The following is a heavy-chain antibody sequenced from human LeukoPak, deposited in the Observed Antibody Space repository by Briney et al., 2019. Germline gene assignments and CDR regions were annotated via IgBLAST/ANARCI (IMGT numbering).Heavy chain of an antibody. CDR1: GLTFENYS. J-gene: IGHJ2*01. Sequence: GGSLRLSCAASGLTFENYSLAWVRQAPGKGLEWVSSISSGSSYMYYTDSVKGRFTISRDNAKNSVYLQMNGLRAEDTAVYYCARAYSSSWYVYWYFDLWGRGTLVTVSS. V-gene: IGHV3-21*01. CDR3: ARAYSSSWYVYWYFDL. D-gene: IGHD6-13*01. CDR2: ISSGSSYM.